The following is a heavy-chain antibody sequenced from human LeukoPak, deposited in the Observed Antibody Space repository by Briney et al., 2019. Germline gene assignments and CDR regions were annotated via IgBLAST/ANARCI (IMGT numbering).Heavy chain of an antibody. CDR2: IYGGGGGST. Sequence: PGGSLRLSCAVSGFTVSSNYMSWVRQAPGKGLEWVSVIYGGGGGSTYYADSVKGRFTISRDNAKNTLYLQMSSLRAEDTAVYYCTRAGVTFDIWGQGTVVTVSS. CDR1: GFTVSSNY. D-gene: IGHD2-8*01. J-gene: IGHJ3*02. V-gene: IGHV3-53*01. CDR3: TRAGVTFDI.